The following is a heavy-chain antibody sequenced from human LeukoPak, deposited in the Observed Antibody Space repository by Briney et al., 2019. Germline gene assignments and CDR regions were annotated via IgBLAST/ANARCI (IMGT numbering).Heavy chain of an antibody. D-gene: IGHD6-13*01. CDR2: ISYDGSNK. Sequence: GGSLRLSCAAAGFTFSSYGMHWVRQAPGKGLEWVAVISYDGSNKYYADSVKGRFTISRDNSKNTLYLQMNSLRAEDTAVYYCAQDVAAAADYFDYWGQGTLVTVSS. CDR3: AQDVAAAADYFDY. CDR1: GFTFSSYG. V-gene: IGHV3-30*18. J-gene: IGHJ4*02.